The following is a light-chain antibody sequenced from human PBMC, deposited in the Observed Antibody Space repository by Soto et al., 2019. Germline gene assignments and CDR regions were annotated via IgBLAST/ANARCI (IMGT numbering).Light chain of an antibody. CDR2: AAS. CDR1: QDISTY. Sequence: IQMTQSPSSLSASVEIRGTITCRARQDISTYFDRYQQRPGRAPKHLINAASSLQNGVRSRFSASGSGTEFILTVSSLQTGGLGTYYCRQECHYLTFGGGNKVEVK. V-gene: IGKV1-6*01. J-gene: IGKJ4*01. CDR3: RQECHYLT.